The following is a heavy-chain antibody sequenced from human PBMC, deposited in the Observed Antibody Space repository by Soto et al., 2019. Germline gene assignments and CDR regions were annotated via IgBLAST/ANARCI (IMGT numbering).Heavy chain of an antibody. V-gene: IGHV1-18*01. CDR2: ISAYNGNT. D-gene: IGHD3-9*01. CDR3: AREETDTAYDAFDI. Sequence: ASVKVSCKASGYTFTSYGISWVRQAPGQGLEWMGWISAYNGNTNYAQKLQGRVTMTTDTSTSTAYMELRSLRSDDTAVYYCAREETDTAYDAFDIWGQGTMVTVSS. CDR1: GYTFTSYG. J-gene: IGHJ3*02.